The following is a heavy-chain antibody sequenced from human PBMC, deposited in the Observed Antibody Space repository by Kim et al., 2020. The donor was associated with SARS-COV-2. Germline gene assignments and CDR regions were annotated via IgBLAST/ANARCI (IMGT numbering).Heavy chain of an antibody. CDR2: IYYSGST. V-gene: IGHV4-39*01. D-gene: IGHD5-12*01. Sequence: SETLSLTCTVSGGSISSSSYYWGWIRQPPGKGLEWIGSIYYSGSTYYNPSLKSRVTISVDTSKNQFSLKLSSVTAADTAVYYCAKQDALGGYVEYYFDYWGQGTLVTVSS. CDR1: GGSISSSSYY. CDR3: AKQDALGGYVEYYFDY. J-gene: IGHJ4*02.